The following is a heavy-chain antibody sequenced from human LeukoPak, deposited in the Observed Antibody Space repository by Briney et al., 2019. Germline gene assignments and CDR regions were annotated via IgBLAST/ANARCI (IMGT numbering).Heavy chain of an antibody. D-gene: IGHD6-13*01. Sequence: PGGSLRLSCAASGFTFSDYYMSWIRQAPGKGLEWVSYISSSSSYTNYADSVKGRFTIPRDNAKNSLYLQMNSLRAEDTAVYYCARVGRYSSSAFDPWGQGTLVTVSS. CDR1: GFTFSDYY. CDR3: ARVGRYSSSAFDP. V-gene: IGHV3-11*06. CDR2: ISSSSSYT. J-gene: IGHJ5*02.